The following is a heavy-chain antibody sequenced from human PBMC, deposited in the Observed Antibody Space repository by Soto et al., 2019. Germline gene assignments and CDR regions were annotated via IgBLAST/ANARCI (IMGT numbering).Heavy chain of an antibody. J-gene: IGHJ5*02. CDR3: ARNWNFGVNTWFDP. Sequence: SETVSLTCTVSGGSISTYYLSWIRQPPGKGLEWIGFIYYSGTTNYNPSLKSRITISVDTSKNQFSLKLSSVTAADTAVYYRARNWNFGVNTWFDPWAQGTLVTVSS. V-gene: IGHV4-59*01. CDR2: IYYSGTT. CDR1: GGSISTYY. D-gene: IGHD3-3*01.